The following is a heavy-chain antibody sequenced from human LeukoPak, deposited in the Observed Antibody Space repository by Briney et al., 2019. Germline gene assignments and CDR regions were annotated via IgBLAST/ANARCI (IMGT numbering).Heavy chain of an antibody. CDR2: ITGSSSYI. D-gene: IGHD3-16*02. V-gene: IGHV3-21*01. CDR3: ARGFADFVWGSYPSSY. J-gene: IGHJ4*02. Sequence: PGDSLRLSCAASGFTFSSYSMNWVRQAPGKGLEWVSSITGSSSYIHYADSVKGRFTISRDNAKNLLYLQMNSLRAEDTAVYYCARGFADFVWGSYPSSYWGQGILVTVSS. CDR1: GFTFSSYS.